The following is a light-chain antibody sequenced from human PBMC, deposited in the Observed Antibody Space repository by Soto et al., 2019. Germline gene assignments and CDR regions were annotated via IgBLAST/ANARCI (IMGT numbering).Light chain of an antibody. CDR3: LQDYNSRT. Sequence: IQMTPSQSSLSSSVGDRVTITCRASQGIRNDLYWFQQKPGQAPRLMIHAACHLQNGLPSRFSGGGSGTGSSLSISSLQTEDFATSYCLQDYNSRTFDQGTTV. CDR2: AAC. CDR1: QGIRND. J-gene: IGKJ1*01. V-gene: IGKV1-6*01.